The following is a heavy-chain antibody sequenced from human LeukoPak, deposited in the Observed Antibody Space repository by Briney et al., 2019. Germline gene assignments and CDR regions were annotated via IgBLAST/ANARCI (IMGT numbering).Heavy chain of an antibody. Sequence: GGSLRLSCAASGFTVSSNYMSWVRQAPGKGLEWVSVIYSGGSTYYADSVKGRFTISRDNSKNTLYLQMNSLRAEDTAVYYCARGSTDDSSDYWGQGTLVTVSS. CDR2: IYSGGST. CDR3: ARGSTDDSSDY. J-gene: IGHJ4*02. V-gene: IGHV3-66*01. CDR1: GFTVSSNY. D-gene: IGHD3-22*01.